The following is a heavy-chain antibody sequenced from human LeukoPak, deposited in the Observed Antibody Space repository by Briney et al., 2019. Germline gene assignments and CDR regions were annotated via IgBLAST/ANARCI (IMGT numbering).Heavy chain of an antibody. CDR3: ASAGKGGSYYDWFAP. CDR1: GYTFTGYY. D-gene: IGHD1-26*01. Sequence: ASVKVSCKASGYTFTGYYMHWVRQAPGQGLEWMGWINPNSGGTNYAQKFQGRVTMTRDTSISTAYMELSRLRSDDTAVYYCASAGKGGSYYDWFAPWGQGTRVPVSS. V-gene: IGHV1-2*02. CDR2: INPNSGGT. J-gene: IGHJ5*02.